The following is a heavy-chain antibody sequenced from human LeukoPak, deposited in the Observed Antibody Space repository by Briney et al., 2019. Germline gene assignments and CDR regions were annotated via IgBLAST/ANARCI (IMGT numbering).Heavy chain of an antibody. D-gene: IGHD6-13*01. CDR2: ISSSGSTI. V-gene: IGHV3-48*03. Sequence: QPGRSLRLSCAASGFTFSSYETNWVRQAPGKGLEWVSYISSSGSTIYYADSVKGRFTISRDNAKNSLYLQMNSLRAEDTAVYYCARGFAGTLFYWGQGTLVTVSS. J-gene: IGHJ4*02. CDR1: GFTFSSYE. CDR3: ARGFAGTLFY.